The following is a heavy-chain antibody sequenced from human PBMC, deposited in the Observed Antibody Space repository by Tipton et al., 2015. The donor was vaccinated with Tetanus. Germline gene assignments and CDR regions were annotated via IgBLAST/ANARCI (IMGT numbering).Heavy chain of an antibody. CDR2: IIGGNGNT. V-gene: IGHV1-3*01. CDR3: ARGPYRSGGSGRDLSPGAFGV. D-gene: IGHD6-19*01. Sequence: QLVQSGPEVKKPGASVKFSCKTSGYTFTSFAMNWVRQAPGQRPEWMGSIIGGNGNTIYSEKFEGRLTITRDTSASTVKMELTSLRSEDTAVDYCARGPYRSGGSGRDLSPGAFGVWGQGTLVTVSS. J-gene: IGHJ3*01. CDR1: GYTFTSFA.